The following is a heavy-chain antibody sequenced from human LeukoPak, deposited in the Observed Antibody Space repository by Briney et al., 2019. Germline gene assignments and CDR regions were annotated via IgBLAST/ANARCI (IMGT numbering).Heavy chain of an antibody. CDR2: ISGSGGST. V-gene: IGHV3-23*01. D-gene: IGHD2-8*01. CDR3: AKDAEDIVLMVYASDY. CDR1: GFTFSSYA. J-gene: IGHJ4*02. Sequence: PGGSLRLSCAASGFTFSSYAMSWVRQAPGKGLEWVSAISGSGGSTYYADSVKGRFTISRDNSKNTLYLQMNSLRAEDTAVYYCAKDAEDIVLMVYASDYWGQGTLVTVSS.